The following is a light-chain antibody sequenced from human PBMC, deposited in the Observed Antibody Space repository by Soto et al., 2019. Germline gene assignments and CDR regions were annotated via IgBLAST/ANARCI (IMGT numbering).Light chain of an antibody. CDR2: KAS. Sequence: DIQLTQSPSALSASVGDRVTVTCRASQSISSWLAWYQQKPGKAPKLLIHKASNLQIGVPSRFSGSGSGTEFTLTINSLQPDDFATYYCQHLVSFGQGTKLEIK. CDR1: QSISSW. J-gene: IGKJ2*01. V-gene: IGKV1-5*03. CDR3: QHLVS.